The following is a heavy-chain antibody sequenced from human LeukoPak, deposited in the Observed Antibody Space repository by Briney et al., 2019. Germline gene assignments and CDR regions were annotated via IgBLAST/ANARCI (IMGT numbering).Heavy chain of an antibody. Sequence: SQTLSLTCTVSGGSISSGGYYWSWIRQPPGKGLEWIGYIYHSGNTYYNPSLKSRVTTSVDRSKNQFSLKVRSVTAADTAVYYCARGSIAARLADWGQGTLVTVSS. D-gene: IGHD6-6*01. CDR3: ARGSIAARLAD. V-gene: IGHV4-30-2*01. J-gene: IGHJ4*02. CDR2: IYHSGNT. CDR1: GGSISSGGYY.